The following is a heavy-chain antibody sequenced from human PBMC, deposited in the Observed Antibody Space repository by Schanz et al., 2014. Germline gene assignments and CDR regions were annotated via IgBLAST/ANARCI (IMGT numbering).Heavy chain of an antibody. J-gene: IGHJ3*01. V-gene: IGHV1-46*01. CDR3: ARGSCTASGCYDAFDL. CDR1: GFTLTSHF. D-gene: IGHD2-2*01. CDR2: INPIDGST. Sequence: QLVQSGAEVKKPGASVKVSCKASGFTLTSHFMHWLRQAPGQGLEWMGLINPIDGSTTYVWGFHGRPTITRDTSTTTVYMGLSTPSSDDTAVYYCARGSCTASGCYDAFDLWGQGTLVTVSS.